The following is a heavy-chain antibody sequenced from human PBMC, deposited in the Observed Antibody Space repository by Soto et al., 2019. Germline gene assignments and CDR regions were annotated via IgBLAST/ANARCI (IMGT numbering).Heavy chain of an antibody. Sequence: ASVKVSCKASGYTFTSYAMHWVRQAPGQRLEWMGWINAGNGNTKYSQKFQGRVTITRDTSASTAYMELSSLRSEDTAVYYCARGLLWFAVSAVYDFDYWGQGTLVTVSS. CDR2: INAGNGNT. V-gene: IGHV1-3*01. D-gene: IGHD3-10*01. J-gene: IGHJ4*02. CDR1: GYTFTSYA. CDR3: ARGLLWFAVSAVYDFDY.